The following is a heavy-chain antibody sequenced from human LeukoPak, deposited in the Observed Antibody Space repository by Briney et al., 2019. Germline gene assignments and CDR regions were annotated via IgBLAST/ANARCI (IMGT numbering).Heavy chain of an antibody. J-gene: IGHJ6*02. D-gene: IGHD3-22*01. V-gene: IGHV5-51*01. CDR2: IYPGDSDT. CDR3: ARLYYYESSGYRDYYYYYGMDV. Sequence: GESLKISCKGSGYSFTSYWIGWVRQMPGKGLEWMGIIYPGDSDTRYSPSFQGQVTISADKSISTAYLQWSSLKASDTAMYYCARLYYYESSGYRDYYYYYGMDVWGQGTTVTVSS. CDR1: GYSFTSYW.